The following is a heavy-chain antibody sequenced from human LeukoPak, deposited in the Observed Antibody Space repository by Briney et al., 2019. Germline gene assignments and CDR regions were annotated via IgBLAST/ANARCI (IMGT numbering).Heavy chain of an antibody. J-gene: IGHJ3*02. CDR3: ARTEEATVTTSDAFDI. CDR1: GFTFSSYA. V-gene: IGHV3-30-3*01. D-gene: IGHD4-17*01. CDR2: ISYDGSNK. Sequence: GGSLRLSCAASGFTFSSYAMHWVRQAPGKGLEGVAVISYDGSNKYYADSVKGRFTISRDNSKNTLYLQMNSLRAEDTAVYYCARTEEATVTTSDAFDIWGQGTMVTVSS.